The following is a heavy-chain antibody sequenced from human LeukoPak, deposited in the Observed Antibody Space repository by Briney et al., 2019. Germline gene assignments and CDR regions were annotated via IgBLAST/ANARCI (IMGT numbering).Heavy chain of an antibody. CDR1: GDSISSYY. Sequence: SETLSLTCTVSGDSISSYYWSWIRQPPGKGLEWIGYIYYSGSTNYNPSLKSRVTISVDTSKNQFSLKLSSVTAADTAVYYCARLPTRLIWSGKDAFDIWGQGTMVTVSS. CDR3: ARLPTRLIWSGKDAFDI. D-gene: IGHD3-3*01. J-gene: IGHJ3*02. CDR2: IYYSGST. V-gene: IGHV4-59*12.